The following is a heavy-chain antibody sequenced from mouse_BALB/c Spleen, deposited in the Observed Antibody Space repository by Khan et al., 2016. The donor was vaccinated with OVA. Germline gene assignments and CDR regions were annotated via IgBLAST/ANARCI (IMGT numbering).Heavy chain of an antibody. CDR3: ARGGYGTSFAF. D-gene: IGHD2-10*02. CDR1: GYTFTSYW. CDR2: IDPSDSKT. J-gene: IGHJ3*01. V-gene: IGHV1-61*01. Sequence: VQLQQSGAELVRPGASVKLSCKASGYTFTSYWMNWVKQRPGQGLEWIGMIDPSDSKTHYNQMFKDKATLTVDKSSSTTYMQLSSLTAEDSAVYCGARGGYGTSFAFWGQGTLVTVSA.